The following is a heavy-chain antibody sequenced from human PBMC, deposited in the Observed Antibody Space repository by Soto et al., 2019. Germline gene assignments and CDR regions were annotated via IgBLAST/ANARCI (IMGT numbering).Heavy chain of an antibody. J-gene: IGHJ5*02. CDR1: GGSISSGGYS. Sequence: SETLSLTCAVSGGSISSGGYSWSWIRQPPGKGLECIGYIYHSGSTYYNPSLKSRVTISVDRSKNQFSLKLSSVTAADTAVYYPARDGSVAAKWFELLGQAT. CDR2: IYHSGST. V-gene: IGHV4-30-2*01. D-gene: IGHD6-13*01. CDR3: ARDGSVAAKWFEL.